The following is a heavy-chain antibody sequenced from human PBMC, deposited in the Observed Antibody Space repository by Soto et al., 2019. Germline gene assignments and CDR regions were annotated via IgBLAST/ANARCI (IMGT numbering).Heavy chain of an antibody. V-gene: IGHV5-51*01. CDR3: ARHVCPYSGYDCGGMDV. J-gene: IGHJ6*02. CDR2: IYPGDHET. CDR1: GYTFSNFW. Sequence: GESLKISCQSSGYTFSNFWIGWVRQLPGKGLEWMGIIYPGDHETRYSPSFHGKVTISADRSINTAYLQWNSLEASDTAMYYCARHVCPYSGYDCGGMDVWGQGTTVTVSS. D-gene: IGHD5-12*01.